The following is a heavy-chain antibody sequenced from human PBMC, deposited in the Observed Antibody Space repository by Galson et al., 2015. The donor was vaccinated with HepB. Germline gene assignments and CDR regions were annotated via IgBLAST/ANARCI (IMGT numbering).Heavy chain of an antibody. J-gene: IGHJ4*02. CDR3: SSGIGFGDFLSGSIFDY. CDR1: GFTFSSYA. D-gene: IGHD3-3*01. V-gene: IGHV3-23*01. CDR2: IRGSGGNT. Sequence: SLRLSCAASGFTFSSYALSWVRQAPGKGLEWVSAIRGSGGNTYYEESVKGRFTISRDNSKNTLALQMNSLRAEDTAVYYCSSGIGFGDFLSGSIFDYWCQGTLVTVSS.